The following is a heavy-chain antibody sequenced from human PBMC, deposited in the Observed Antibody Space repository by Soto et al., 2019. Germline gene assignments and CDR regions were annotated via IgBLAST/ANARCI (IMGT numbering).Heavy chain of an antibody. V-gene: IGHV3-30*18. CDR1: RFTFSNYG. CDR2: ISYDGSNK. CDR3: VKGGYHYFDY. Sequence: HPGGSLRLSCAASRFTFSNYGMHWVRQTPGKGLEWVAVISYDGSNKYYADSVKGRFTISRDNSKNTLYLQMNSLRAEDTAVYYCVKGGYHYFDYWGQGT. J-gene: IGHJ4*02. D-gene: IGHD5-12*01.